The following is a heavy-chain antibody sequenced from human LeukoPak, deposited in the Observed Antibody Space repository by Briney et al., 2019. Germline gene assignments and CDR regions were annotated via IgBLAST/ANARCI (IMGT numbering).Heavy chain of an antibody. V-gene: IGHV3-74*01. Sequence: GGSLRLSCAASGFTFSSYWMHWVRQAPGKGLVRVSRINSDGSSTSYADSVKGRFTISRDNAKNTLYLQMNSLRAEDTAVYYCARRGSGYDAAPTGMDVWGQGTTVTVPS. CDR3: ARRGSGYDAAPTGMDV. CDR2: INSDGSST. CDR1: GFTFSSYW. D-gene: IGHD5-12*01. J-gene: IGHJ6*02.